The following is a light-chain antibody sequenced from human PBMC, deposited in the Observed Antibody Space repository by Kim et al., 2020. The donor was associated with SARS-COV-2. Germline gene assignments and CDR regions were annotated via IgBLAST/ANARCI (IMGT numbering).Light chain of an antibody. CDR2: QDS. CDR1: KLGDKY. Sequence: VSRGQTASITCSGDKLGDKYACWYQQKPGQSPVLVIYQDSKRPSGIPERFSGSNSGNTATLTISGTQAMDEADYYCQAWDSSRDVVFGGGTQLTVL. V-gene: IGLV3-1*01. CDR3: QAWDSSRDVV. J-gene: IGLJ2*01.